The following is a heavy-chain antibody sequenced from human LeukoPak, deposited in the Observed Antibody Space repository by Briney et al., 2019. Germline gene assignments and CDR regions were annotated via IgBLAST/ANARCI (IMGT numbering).Heavy chain of an antibody. D-gene: IGHD6-19*01. V-gene: IGHV3-33*06. Sequence: GGSLRLSCAASGFTFSSYGMHWVRQAPGKGLEWVAVIWYDGSNKYYADSVKGRFTISRDNSKNTLYLQMNSLRAEDTAVYYCAKAYSDGWYYFDNWGQGTLVTVSS. CDR3: AKAYSDGWYYFDN. CDR2: IWYDGSNK. J-gene: IGHJ4*02. CDR1: GFTFSSYG.